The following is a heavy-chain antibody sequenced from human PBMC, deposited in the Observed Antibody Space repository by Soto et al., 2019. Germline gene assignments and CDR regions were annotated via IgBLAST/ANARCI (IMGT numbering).Heavy chain of an antibody. J-gene: IGHJ5*02. CDR3: ARDPVGGNWFDP. CDR2: INPYNGNT. V-gene: IGHV1-18*01. CDR1: GYTFTSYG. Sequence: EASVKVSCKASGYTFTSYGISWVRQAPGQGLEWMGWINPYNGNTNYAQKLQGRVTMTTDTSTSTAYMELRSLRSDDTAVYYCARDPVGGNWFDPWGQGTLVTVPS. D-gene: IGHD1-26*01.